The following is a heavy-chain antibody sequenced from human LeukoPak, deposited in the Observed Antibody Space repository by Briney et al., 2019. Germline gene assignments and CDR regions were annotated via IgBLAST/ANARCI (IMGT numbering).Heavy chain of an antibody. CDR2: ISYDGSNK. Sequence: GGSLRLSCAASGFTFSSYAMHWVRQAPGKGLEGVAVISYDGSNKYYADSVKGRFTISRDNSKNTLYLQMNSLRAEDTAVYYCARDLTYSRSNYGMDVWGQGTTVTVSS. V-gene: IGHV3-30-3*01. J-gene: IGHJ6*02. CDR3: ARDLTYSRSNYGMDV. D-gene: IGHD6-6*01. CDR1: GFTFSSYA.